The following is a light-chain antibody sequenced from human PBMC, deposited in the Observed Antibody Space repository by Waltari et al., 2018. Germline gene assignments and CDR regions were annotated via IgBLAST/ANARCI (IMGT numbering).Light chain of an antibody. J-gene: IGLJ3*02. CDR2: VNSDGSH. CDR1: SGHSSNI. Sequence: QLVLTQSPSAPASLGASVKLTCTLSSGHSSNIVAWHQQKPEKGPRYLMKVNSDGSHTKGDEIPDRFAGSSSGSERYLTISSLQSEDEADYYCQTGGHGTWVFGGGTKLTVV. CDR3: QTGGHGTWV. V-gene: IGLV4-69*01.